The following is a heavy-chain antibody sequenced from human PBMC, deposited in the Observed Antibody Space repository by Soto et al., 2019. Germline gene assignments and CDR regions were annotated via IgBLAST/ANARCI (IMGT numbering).Heavy chain of an antibody. CDR1: GFSFTNYI. V-gene: IGHV3-30-3*01. Sequence: QVHLVESGGGVVQPGRSLRLSCAASGFSFTNYIMHWVRQAPGKGLEWVAAILYDGSKTYYADSVKGRFTISRDSSKNTLYLQMNSLSAEDMAVYYCAVVGADIWGQGTLVTVSS. CDR3: AVVGADI. J-gene: IGHJ4*02. D-gene: IGHD2-15*01. CDR2: ILYDGSKT.